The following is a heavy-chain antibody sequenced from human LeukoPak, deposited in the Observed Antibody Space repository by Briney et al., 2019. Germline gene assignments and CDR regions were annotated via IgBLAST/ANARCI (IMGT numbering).Heavy chain of an antibody. V-gene: IGHV3-21*01. D-gene: IGHD3-10*01. CDR2: ISSSSSYI. CDR1: GFTFSNYA. J-gene: IGHJ4*02. Sequence: GGSLRLSCAASGFTFSNYAMSWIRQAPGKGLEWVSSISSSSSYIYYADSVKGRFTISRDNAKNSLYLQMNSLRAEDTAVYYCARDGGSGRGDFDYWGQGTLVTVSS. CDR3: ARDGGSGRGDFDY.